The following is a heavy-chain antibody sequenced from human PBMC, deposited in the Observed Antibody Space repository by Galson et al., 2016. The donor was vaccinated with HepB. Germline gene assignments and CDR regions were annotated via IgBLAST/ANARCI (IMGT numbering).Heavy chain of an antibody. CDR2: IRGDGSDK. CDR3: VRSTDL. Sequence: SLRLSCAASGFTFSTYWMIWVRQAPGKGLECVANIRGDGSDKYHADSVKGRFTISRDNAKNSLYLQMNSLRAEDTAKYYCVRSTDLWGQGTLVTVSS. V-gene: IGHV3-7*01. CDR1: GFTFSTYW. J-gene: IGHJ4*02.